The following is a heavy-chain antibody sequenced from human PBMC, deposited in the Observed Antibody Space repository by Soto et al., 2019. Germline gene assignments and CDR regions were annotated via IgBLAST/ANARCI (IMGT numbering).Heavy chain of an antibody. CDR2: IKSKTDGGTT. Sequence: GGSLGLSCAASGFTFSNAWMNWVRKAPGKGLEWVGRIKSKTDGGTTDYAAPVKGRFTISRDDSKNTLYLQMNSLKTEDTAVYYCTTDPQYYDFWSGPSPLWGQGTLVTVSS. J-gene: IGHJ4*02. V-gene: IGHV3-15*07. CDR1: GFTFSNAW. D-gene: IGHD3-3*01. CDR3: TTDPQYYDFWSGPSPL.